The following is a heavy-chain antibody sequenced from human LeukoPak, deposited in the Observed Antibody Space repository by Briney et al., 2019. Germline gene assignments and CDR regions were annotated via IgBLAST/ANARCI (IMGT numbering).Heavy chain of an antibody. CDR1: GLSLTHDG. Sequence: ASVKVSCKASGLSLTHDGISWVRQAPGQGLVWMGCISFHNGDTLYAQNFQGRLTVTTDTSTSTAYMELTSLTSDDTAVYFCARGRHYRYYYYMDVWGKGTTVTVSS. CDR3: ARGRHYRYYYYMDV. J-gene: IGHJ6*03. V-gene: IGHV1-18*01. D-gene: IGHD1-26*01. CDR2: ISFHNGDT.